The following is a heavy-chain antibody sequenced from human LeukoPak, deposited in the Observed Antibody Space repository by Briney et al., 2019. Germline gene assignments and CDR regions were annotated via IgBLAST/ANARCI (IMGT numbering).Heavy chain of an antibody. J-gene: IGHJ4*02. V-gene: IGHV4-4*07. CDR1: GGSISSYY. Sequence: SETLSLTCTVSGGSISSYYWSWIRQPAGKGLEWIGRIYTSGSTNYNPSLKSRVTMSVDTSKNQFSLRLRSVTGADTAVYYCARDAGPTAAFDYWGQGTLVTVSS. CDR3: ARDAGPTAAFDY. D-gene: IGHD6-13*01. CDR2: IYTSGST.